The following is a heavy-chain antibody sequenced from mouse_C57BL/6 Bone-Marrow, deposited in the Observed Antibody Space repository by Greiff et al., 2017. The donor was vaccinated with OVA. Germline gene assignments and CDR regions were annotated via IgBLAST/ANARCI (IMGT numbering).Heavy chain of an antibody. CDR1: GYTFTDYT. J-gene: IGHJ3*01. V-gene: IGHV1-78*01. CDR3: ARPIYYYYAWFAY. CDR2: IYPRDGST. Sequence: QVQLQQSGAELVKPGASVKMSCKVSGYTFTDYTIHWVKQRPEQGLEWIGNIYPRDGSTKYNEKFKGKATLTADKSSSTAYMQLNSLTSEDAAVEFCARPIYYYYAWFAYWGQGTLVTVSA. D-gene: IGHD2-4*01.